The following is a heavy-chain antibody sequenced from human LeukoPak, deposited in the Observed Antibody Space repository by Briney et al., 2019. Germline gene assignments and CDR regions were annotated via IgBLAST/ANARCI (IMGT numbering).Heavy chain of an antibody. CDR2: IYHSGST. V-gene: IGHV4-38-2*01. CDR3: ARHDCGGSCYFAFDI. D-gene: IGHD2-15*01. CDR1: GYSISSGYY. Sequence: PSETLSLTCAVSGYSISSGYYWGWIRQPPGKGLKWIGSIYHSGSTYYNPSLKSRVTISVDTSKNQFSLKLRYVTAADTAVYYCARHDCGGSCYFAFDIWGQGTMVTVSS. J-gene: IGHJ3*02.